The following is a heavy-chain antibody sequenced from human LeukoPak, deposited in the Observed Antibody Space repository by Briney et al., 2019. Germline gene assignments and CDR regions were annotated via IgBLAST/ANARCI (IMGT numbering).Heavy chain of an antibody. D-gene: IGHD5-18*01. CDR1: GFTFSSYS. V-gene: IGHV3-21*01. CDR2: ISSSSSYI. J-gene: IGHJ3*02. CDR3: ASLRGYSYGPDI. Sequence: GGSLRLSCAASGFTFSSYSRNWVRQAPGKGLEWVSSISSSSSYIYYADSVKGRFTISRDNAKNSLYLQMNSLRAEDTAVYYCASLRGYSYGPDIWGQGTMVTVSS.